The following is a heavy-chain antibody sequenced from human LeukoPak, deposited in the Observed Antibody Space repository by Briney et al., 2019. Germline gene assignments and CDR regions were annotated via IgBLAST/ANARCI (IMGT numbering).Heavy chain of an antibody. CDR3: AKGPGARGHFNWFDP. Sequence: GGPLRLSCAASGFSFSHYEMNWLRQSPGKGLEWISYITASSTTIYYADSVKGRFTISRDNAKNSLYLQMNGLRGEDTAVYYCAKGPGARGHFNWFDPWGQGTLVTVSS. CDR1: GFSFSHYE. V-gene: IGHV3-48*03. D-gene: IGHD5-12*01. CDR2: ITASSTTI. J-gene: IGHJ5*02.